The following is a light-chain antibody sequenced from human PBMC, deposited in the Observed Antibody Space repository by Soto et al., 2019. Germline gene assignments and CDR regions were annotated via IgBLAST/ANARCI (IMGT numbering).Light chain of an antibody. J-gene: IGKJ2*01. CDR1: QSVSSY. CDR3: QQRSHWPPA. V-gene: IGKV3-11*01. Sequence: EIVLTQSPATLSLSPGERATLSCRASQSVSSYLAWYQQKPGQAPRLLIYDVSNRATGIPARFSGSGSGTDFPLTITSLEPEDFAVYYCQQRSHWPPAFGQGTKLEIK. CDR2: DVS.